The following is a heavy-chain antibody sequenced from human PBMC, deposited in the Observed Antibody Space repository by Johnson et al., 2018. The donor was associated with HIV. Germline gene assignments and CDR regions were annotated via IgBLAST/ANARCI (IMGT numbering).Heavy chain of an antibody. D-gene: IGHD3-9*01. J-gene: IGHJ3*02. CDR1: GFTVSSNY. CDR2: IYSGGST. CDR3: ARGGVLRYFDWLFEDAFDI. V-gene: IGHV3-66*01. Sequence: MQLVESGGGLVQPGGSLRLSCAASGFTVSSNYMSWVRQAPGKGLEWVSVIYSGGSTYYADSVKGRVTISRDNSKNTLYLQMNSLRAEDTAVYYCARGGVLRYFDWLFEDAFDIWGQGTMVTVSS.